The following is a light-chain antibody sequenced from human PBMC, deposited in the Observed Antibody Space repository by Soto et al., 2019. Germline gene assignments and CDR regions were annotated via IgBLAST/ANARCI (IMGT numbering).Light chain of an antibody. CDR1: QSFSSSY. J-gene: IGKJ3*01. V-gene: IGKV3-20*01. Sequence: EIVLTQSPGTLSLSPGERATLSCSASQSFSSSYLAWYQQKPGQAPRLLIYGASSRATGIPDRFSGSGSGTDFTLTISRLEPEDFEVYYCQYYGSSPVTFGPGTNVDIK. CDR3: QYYGSSPVT. CDR2: GAS.